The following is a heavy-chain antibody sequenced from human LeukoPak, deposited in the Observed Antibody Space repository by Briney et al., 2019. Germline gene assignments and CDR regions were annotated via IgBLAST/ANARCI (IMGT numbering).Heavy chain of an antibody. D-gene: IGHD3-22*01. V-gene: IGHV3-30*02. CDR1: GFTFSSYG. CDR3: AKDLNYYDSSGYSDYYYYMDV. CDR2: ICYDGSNK. Sequence: PGGSLRLSCAASGFTFSSYGMHWVRQAPGKGLEWVAVICYDGSNKYYADSVKGRFTISRDNSKNTLYLQMNSLRAEDTAVYYCAKDLNYYDSSGYSDYYYYMDVWGKGTTVTVSS. J-gene: IGHJ6*03.